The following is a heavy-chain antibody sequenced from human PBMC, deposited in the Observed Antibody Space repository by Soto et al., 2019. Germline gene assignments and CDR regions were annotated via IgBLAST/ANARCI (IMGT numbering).Heavy chain of an antibody. CDR3: AKAIARIFYFDY. D-gene: IGHD6-13*01. J-gene: IGHJ4*02. CDR2: ISGSGGST. Sequence: VGSLRLSCAASGSTFSSYAMSWVRQAPGQGLERVSAISGSGGSTYYADSVKGRLTISRDNSKNTLYLQMNSLRAEDTAVYYCAKAIARIFYFDYWGQGTLVTVSS. V-gene: IGHV3-23*01. CDR1: GSTFSSYA.